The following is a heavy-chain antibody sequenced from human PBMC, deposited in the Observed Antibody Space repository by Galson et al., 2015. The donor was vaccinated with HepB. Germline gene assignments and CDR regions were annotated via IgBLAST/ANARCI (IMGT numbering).Heavy chain of an antibody. CDR3: ARVAFRELLRYYYYMDV. Sequence: SLRLSCAASGFTFSDYYMSWIRQAPGKGLEWVSYISSSGSTIYYADSVKGRFTISRDNAKNSLYLQMNSLRAEDTAVYYCARVAFRELLRYYYYMDVWGKGTTVTVSS. J-gene: IGHJ6*03. V-gene: IGHV3-11*01. D-gene: IGHD3-10*01. CDR2: ISSSGSTI. CDR1: GFTFSDYY.